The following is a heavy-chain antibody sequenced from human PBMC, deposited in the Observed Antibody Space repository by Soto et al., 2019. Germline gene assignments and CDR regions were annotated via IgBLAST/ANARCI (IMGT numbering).Heavy chain of an antibody. Sequence: QARLVESGGGVVQPGRSLRLSCEASGLTFSAYGMHWVRQAPGKGLEWVATISYDGSNKYFGDSVKGRFTISRDNSKSTLYLEMNSLRTEDTAVYYCAKASHCNKGRCSLGLIGDRAFDIWGQGTMVTVSS. CDR1: GLTFSAYG. J-gene: IGHJ3*02. V-gene: IGHV3-30*18. CDR2: ISYDGSNK. D-gene: IGHD2-8*01. CDR3: AKASHCNKGRCSLGLIGDRAFDI.